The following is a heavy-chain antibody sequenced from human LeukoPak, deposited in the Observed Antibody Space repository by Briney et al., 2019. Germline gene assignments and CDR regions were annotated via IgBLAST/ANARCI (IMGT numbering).Heavy chain of an antibody. D-gene: IGHD3-9*01. V-gene: IGHV1-18*01. CDR1: GHTFTSYG. CDR2: ISAYNGNT. CDR3: ARNNILTGGGAFDI. Sequence: ASVKVSCKASGHTFTSYGISWVRQAPGQGLEWMGWISAYNGNTNYAQKLQGRVTMTTDTSTSTAYMELRSLRSDDTAVYYCARNNILTGGGAFDIWGQGTMVTVSS. J-gene: IGHJ3*02.